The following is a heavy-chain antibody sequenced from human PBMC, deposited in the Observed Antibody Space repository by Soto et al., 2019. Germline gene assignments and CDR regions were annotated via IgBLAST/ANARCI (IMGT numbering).Heavy chain of an antibody. CDR3: ATNDSGSRNFDY. D-gene: IGHD3-10*01. Sequence: QVQLQESGPGLVKPSQTLSLTCTVSDGSISSGGYYWSWIRQHPGKGLEWIGYISDSGSTYYNPSLKSRVTISVDTSKNRFSLKLRSVTAADTAVYYCATNDSGSRNFDYWGQGTLVTVSS. CDR1: DGSISSGGYY. CDR2: ISDSGST. V-gene: IGHV4-31*03. J-gene: IGHJ4*02.